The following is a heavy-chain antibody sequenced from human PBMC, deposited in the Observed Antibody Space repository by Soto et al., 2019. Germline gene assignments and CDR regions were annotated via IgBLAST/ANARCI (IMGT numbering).Heavy chain of an antibody. Sequence: GGSLRLSCAVSGFTVNSNYMSWVRQAPGKGLEWVSVIYSDGSTYYADSVKGRFIISRDNSNNTLYFQMNSLRAEDTAVYYCATLTKYDILTGFYPCWGQGTLVTVSS. CDR1: GFTVNSNY. D-gene: IGHD3-9*01. V-gene: IGHV3-66*01. J-gene: IGHJ4*02. CDR2: IYSDGST. CDR3: ATLTKYDILTGFYPC.